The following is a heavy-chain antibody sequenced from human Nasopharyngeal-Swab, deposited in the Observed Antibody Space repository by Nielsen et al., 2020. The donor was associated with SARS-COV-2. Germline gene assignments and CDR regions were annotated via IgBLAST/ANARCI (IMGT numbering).Heavy chain of an antibody. CDR1: GYTFTSYY. V-gene: IGHV1-46*01. CDR2: ISPTDGST. Sequence: ASVKVSCKASGYTFTSYYLHWVRQAPGQGLEWTGIISPTDGSTSYAQKFEGRVTMTRVTSTSTVYMELNSLRSEDTAVYYCARVLPFRITGTSGMDVWGQGTTVTVSS. CDR3: ARVLPFRITGTSGMDV. D-gene: IGHD1-7*01. J-gene: IGHJ6*02.